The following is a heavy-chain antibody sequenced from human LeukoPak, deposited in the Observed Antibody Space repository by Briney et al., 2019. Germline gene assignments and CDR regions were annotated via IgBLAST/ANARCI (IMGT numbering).Heavy chain of an antibody. CDR2: IYYSGST. CDR1: GGSISSGGYY. Sequence: SETLSLTCTVSGGSISSGGYYWSWIRQHPGKGLEWIGYIYYSGSTYYNPSLKSRVTISVDTSKNQFSLKLSSVTAADTAVYYCARVSCSSTSCPNRLYYYYGMDVWGQGTTVTVSS. V-gene: IGHV4-31*03. CDR3: ARVSCSSTSCPNRLYYYYGMDV. J-gene: IGHJ6*02. D-gene: IGHD2-2*01.